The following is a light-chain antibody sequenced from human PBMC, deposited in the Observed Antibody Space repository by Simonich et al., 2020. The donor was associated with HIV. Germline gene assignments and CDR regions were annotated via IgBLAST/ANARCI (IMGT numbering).Light chain of an antibody. J-gene: IGKJ1*01. Sequence: DVVMTQSPLSLPVTLGQPASISCRSSQSLVHSDGHTFLNWFQQRPGQSPRRLIYKVANRDSGVPYRFSGSGSGTDFTLKISRVEAEDVGVHYCMQGTHHNRWTFGQGTQVDIK. CDR1: QSLVHSDGHTF. V-gene: IGKV2-30*02. CDR2: KVA. CDR3: MQGTHHNRWT.